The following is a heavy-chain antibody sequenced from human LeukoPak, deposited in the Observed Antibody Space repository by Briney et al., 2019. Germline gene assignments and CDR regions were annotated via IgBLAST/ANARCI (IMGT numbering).Heavy chain of an antibody. J-gene: IGHJ3*02. CDR3: VREYSSSSGRAFDM. CDR1: GFTFSSYW. D-gene: IGHD6-6*01. V-gene: IGHV3-74*01. Sequence: GGSLRLPCAASGFTFSSYWMHWVRQAPGKGLVWVSRISTDGSSTNSADSVKGRLTISRDNAKNTLYLQMNSLRAEDTAVYYCVREYSSSSGRAFDMWGQGTMVTVSP. CDR2: ISTDGSST.